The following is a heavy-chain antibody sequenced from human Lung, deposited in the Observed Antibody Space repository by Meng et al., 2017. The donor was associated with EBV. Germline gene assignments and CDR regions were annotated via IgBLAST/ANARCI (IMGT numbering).Heavy chain of an antibody. CDR3: ARARSIAAAAIDY. Sequence: VHWQEVAPGLVKPSGTLSLTCAVSGGSISSSNWWSWVRQPPGKGLEWIGEIYHSGSTNYNPSLKSRVTISVDKSKDQFSLKLSSVTAADTAVYYCARARSIAAAAIDYWGQGTLVTVSS. V-gene: IGHV4-4*02. J-gene: IGHJ4*02. CDR2: IYHSGST. D-gene: IGHD6-13*01. CDR1: GGSISSSNW.